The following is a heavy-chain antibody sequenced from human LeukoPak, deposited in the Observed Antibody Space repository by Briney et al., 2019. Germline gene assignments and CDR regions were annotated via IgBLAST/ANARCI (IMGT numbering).Heavy chain of an antibody. CDR2: IWYDGSNK. CDR1: GFTFSSHG. Sequence: GRSLRLSCAASGFTFSSHGMHWVRQAPGKGLEWVAVIWYDGSNKYYADSVKGRFTISRDNSKNTLYLQMNSLRAEDTAVYYCARGKPRSPLSYGDYPDYWGQGTLVTVSS. J-gene: IGHJ4*02. V-gene: IGHV3-33*01. D-gene: IGHD4-17*01. CDR3: ARGKPRSPLSYGDYPDY.